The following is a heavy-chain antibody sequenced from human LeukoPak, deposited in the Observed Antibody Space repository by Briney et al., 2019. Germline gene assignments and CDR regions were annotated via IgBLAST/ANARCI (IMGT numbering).Heavy chain of an antibody. CDR3: ARDKGTFAFDI. Sequence: GGSLRLFCAASRFTVSSNYMSWVRQAPGKGLEWVSVLYSGGSTYYADSVKGRFTISRDNSKNPVYLQMNSLRGEDTAVFYCARDKGTFAFDIWGQGTMVTVSS. CDR2: LYSGGST. V-gene: IGHV3-53*01. D-gene: IGHD3-10*01. CDR1: RFTVSSNY. J-gene: IGHJ3*02.